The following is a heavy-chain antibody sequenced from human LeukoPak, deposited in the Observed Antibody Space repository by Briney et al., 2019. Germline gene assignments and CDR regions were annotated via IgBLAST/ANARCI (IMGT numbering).Heavy chain of an antibody. V-gene: IGHV1-2*02. CDR1: GYTFTGYY. CDR2: INPNSGGT. Sequence: ASVKVSCKASGYTFTGYYMHWVRQAPGQGLEWMGWINPNSGGTNYAQKFQGRVTMTRDTSISTAYMELSRLRSDDTAVYYCARGPLGDIVVAPAAMGFDPWGQGTLVTVSS. CDR3: ARGPLGDIVVAPAAMGFDP. D-gene: IGHD2-2*01. J-gene: IGHJ5*02.